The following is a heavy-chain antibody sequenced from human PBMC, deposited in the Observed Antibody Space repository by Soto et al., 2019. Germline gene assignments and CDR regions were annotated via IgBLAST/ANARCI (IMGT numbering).Heavy chain of an antibody. D-gene: IGHD6-13*01. CDR3: ARVWYQQQPQYYYYYYGMDV. CDR2: IHPGESDT. J-gene: IGHJ6*02. V-gene: IGHV5-51*01. CDR1: GYSFTTYW. Sequence: GESLKISCKSYGYSFTTYWIAWVRQMPGKGLEWMGSIHPGESDTRYSPSFQGQVTISADRSITTAYLQWSSLKASDTAMYYCARVWYQQQPQYYYYYYGMDVWGQGTTVTVSS.